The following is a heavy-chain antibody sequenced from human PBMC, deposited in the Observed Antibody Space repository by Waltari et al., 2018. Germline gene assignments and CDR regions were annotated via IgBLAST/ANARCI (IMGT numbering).Heavy chain of an antibody. CDR2: IKHDGSEK. CDR1: GFPFISYW. Sequence: EVQLVESGGGLVQPGGYLRLSCAASGFPFISYWMTWVRQAPGKGLEWVANIKHDGSEKYYVDSVKGRFTISRDNAKNSLFLQMNSLRAEDTAVYYCAREGGNYGYWGQGTLVTVSS. J-gene: IGHJ4*02. V-gene: IGHV3-7*04. CDR3: AREGGNYGY. D-gene: IGHD1-26*01.